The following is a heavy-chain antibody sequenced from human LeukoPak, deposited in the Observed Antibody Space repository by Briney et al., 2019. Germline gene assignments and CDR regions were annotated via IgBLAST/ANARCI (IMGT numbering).Heavy chain of an antibody. D-gene: IGHD1-26*01. J-gene: IGHJ4*02. CDR1: GGTFSKYT. V-gene: IGHV1-69*16. CDR3: ARESPFRTSGSSHFDY. CDR2: ITPLLGTA. Sequence: GASVKVSCKASGGTFSKYTISWVRQRPGQGLEWMGGITPLLGTANYAQKFQGRVTITADESTSTAYMELSSLRSEDTAVYYCARESPFRTSGSSHFDYWGQGTLVTVSS.